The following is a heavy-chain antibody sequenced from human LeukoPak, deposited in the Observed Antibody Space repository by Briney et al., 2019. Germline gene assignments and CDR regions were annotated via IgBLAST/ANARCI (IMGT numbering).Heavy chain of an antibody. Sequence: GGSLRLSCVASGFPFSSYWMTWVRQAPGKGLEWVANIKQDGSKKSYVDSVKGRFTISRDNAKNSLYLHLNSLRPEDTAIYYCARGPLTGDERLDYWGPGTLVIVSS. D-gene: IGHD3-9*01. CDR3: ARGPLTGDERLDY. V-gene: IGHV3-7*04. CDR2: IKQDGSKK. CDR1: GFPFSSYW. J-gene: IGHJ4*02.